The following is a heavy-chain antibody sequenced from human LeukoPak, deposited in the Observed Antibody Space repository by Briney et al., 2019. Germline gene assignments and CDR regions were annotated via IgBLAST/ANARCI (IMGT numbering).Heavy chain of an antibody. CDR1: GFTFSNYG. Sequence: QPGRSLRLSCAASGFTFSNYGMHWVRQAPGKGLEWVALLVYDGFYKYYADSVKGRFTISRDNSKNTLYLQMNSLRAEDTAVYYCAKAKDGWLGYWGQGTLVTVSS. V-gene: IGHV3-30*18. D-gene: IGHD6-19*01. J-gene: IGHJ4*02. CDR3: AKAKDGWLGY. CDR2: LVYDGFYK.